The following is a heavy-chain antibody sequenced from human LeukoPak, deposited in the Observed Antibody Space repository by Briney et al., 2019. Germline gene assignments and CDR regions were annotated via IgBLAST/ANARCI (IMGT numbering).Heavy chain of an antibody. CDR3: ARLTLGYCSSTSCYESNYGMDV. CDR2: IIPILGIA. CDR1: GGTFSSYA. J-gene: IGHJ6*02. D-gene: IGHD2-2*01. V-gene: IGHV1-69*04. Sequence: SVKVSCKASGGTFSSYAISWVRQAPGQGLEWMGRIIPILGIANYAQKFQGRVTITADKSTSTAYMELSSLRPEDTAVYYCARLTLGYCSSTSCYESNYGMDVWGQGTTVTVSS.